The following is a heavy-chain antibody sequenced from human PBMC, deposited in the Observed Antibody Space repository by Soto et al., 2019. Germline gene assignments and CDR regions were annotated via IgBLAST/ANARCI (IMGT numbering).Heavy chain of an antibody. Sequence: QVQLVQSGAEVKKPGASVKISCKASGYTFTRYTMNWVRQAPGQRLEWMGWINPDNGNTKSSQKFQDRVIITRDTPTSTAYMDLSSLRSEVTAVYNSARGTATGQVDPWGPGNLVTASS. D-gene: IGHD2-8*02. CDR1: GYTFTRYT. V-gene: IGHV1-3*01. J-gene: IGHJ5*02. CDR2: INPDNGNT. CDR3: ARGTATGQVDP.